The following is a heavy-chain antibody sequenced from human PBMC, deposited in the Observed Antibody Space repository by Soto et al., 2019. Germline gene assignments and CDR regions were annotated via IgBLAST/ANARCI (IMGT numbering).Heavy chain of an antibody. Sequence: QVQLVQSGAEVKKPGASVKVSCKASGYTFTSYAMHWVRQAPGQRLEWMGWINAGNGNTKYSQKFQGRVTITRDTSASTAYMELSSLRSEDTAVYYCARAPTLLWFGELSGWFDPWGQGTLVTVSS. J-gene: IGHJ5*02. D-gene: IGHD3-10*01. CDR3: ARAPTLLWFGELSGWFDP. CDR1: GYTFTSYA. CDR2: INAGNGNT. V-gene: IGHV1-3*01.